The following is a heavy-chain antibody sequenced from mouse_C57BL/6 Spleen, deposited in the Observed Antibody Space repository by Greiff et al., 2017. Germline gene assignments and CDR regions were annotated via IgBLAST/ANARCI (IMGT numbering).Heavy chain of an antibody. CDR1: GFTFSNYW. CDR2: IRLKSDNYAT. D-gene: IGHD1-1*01. V-gene: IGHV6-3*01. Sequence: EVKLMESGGGLVQPGGSMKLSCVASGFTFSNYWMNWVRQSPEKGLEWVAQIRLKSDNYATHYAESVKGRFTISRDDSKSSVYLQMNNLRAEDTGIYYCTAKYYGSSYYFDYWGQGTTLTVSS. J-gene: IGHJ2*01. CDR3: TAKYYGSSYYFDY.